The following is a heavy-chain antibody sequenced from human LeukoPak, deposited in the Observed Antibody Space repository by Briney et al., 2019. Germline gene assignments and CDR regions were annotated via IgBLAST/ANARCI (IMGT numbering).Heavy chain of an antibody. CDR2: IYYSGST. Sequence: SETLSLTCAVYGGSFSGYYWSWIRQPPGKGLEWIGYIYYSGSTIYNPSLKSRVTISVDPSKNQFSLKLRSVTAADTAVYYCARTHQLYYDSRGYSTYFDYWGQGTLVTVSS. D-gene: IGHD3-22*01. CDR3: ARTHQLYYDSRGYSTYFDY. J-gene: IGHJ4*02. V-gene: IGHV4-59*01. CDR1: GGSFSGYY.